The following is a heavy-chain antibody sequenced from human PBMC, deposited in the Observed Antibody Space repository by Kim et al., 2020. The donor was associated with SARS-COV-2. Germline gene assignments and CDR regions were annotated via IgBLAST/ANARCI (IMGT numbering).Heavy chain of an antibody. CDR3: ARGGGVAGVGA. CDR1: GGSLSTSGYY. CDR2: ISYSRIT. D-gene: IGHD6-19*01. Sequence: SETLSLTCTVSGGSLSTSGYYWGWIRQPPGKGLEWIGSISYSRITRYNPPLKSRVTVSVDTPTNQFSLKLTSVTAAATAFYYCARGGGVAGVGAWGQGTL. J-gene: IGHJ5*02. V-gene: IGHV4-39*01.